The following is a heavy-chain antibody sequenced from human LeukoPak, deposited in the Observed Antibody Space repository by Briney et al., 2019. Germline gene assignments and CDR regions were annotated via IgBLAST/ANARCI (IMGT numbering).Heavy chain of an antibody. CDR2: IRSKPHSYTT. V-gene: IGHV3-73*01. CDR1: GFTFSGSD. Sequence: GGSLRLSCAASGFTFSGSDMHWVRQASGKGLEWVGLIRSKPHSYTTVYAASVRGRFTISRDDSKNTAYLQMNSLKAEDTAVYYCTRQDCSGGSCSYVDYWGQGTLVTVSS. J-gene: IGHJ4*02. D-gene: IGHD2-15*01. CDR3: TRQDCSGGSCSYVDY.